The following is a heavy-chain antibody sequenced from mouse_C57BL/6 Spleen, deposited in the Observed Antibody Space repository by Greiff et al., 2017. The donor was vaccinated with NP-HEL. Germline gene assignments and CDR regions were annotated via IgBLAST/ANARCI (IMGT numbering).Heavy chain of an antibody. CDR2: IYPGSGNT. J-gene: IGHJ3*01. D-gene: IGHD2-3*01. Sequence: QVQLQQSGPELVKPGASVKISCKASGYSFTSYYIHWVKQRPGQGLEWIGWIYPGSGNTKYNEKFKGKATLTADTSSSTAYMQLSSLTSEDSAVYYCARGFYDGYPPFAYWGQGTLVTVSA. CDR3: ARGFYDGYPPFAY. CDR1: GYSFTSYY. V-gene: IGHV1-66*01.